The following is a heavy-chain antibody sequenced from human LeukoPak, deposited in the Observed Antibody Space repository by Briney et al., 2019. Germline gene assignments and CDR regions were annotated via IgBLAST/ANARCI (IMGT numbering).Heavy chain of an antibody. CDR2: ICSSSSTT. J-gene: IGHJ4*02. CDR1: GFTLCSYS. CDR3: ARESFPRDFWSGYHSWDFDY. Sequence: GGSLRLSCAASGFTLCSYSMNWVPEAPGKGLEGGSYICSSSSTTYYADSVKGRFTISRDNAKNTLYLQMNSLRAEDTAVYYCARESFPRDFWSGYHSWDFDYWGQGTLVTVS. V-gene: IGHV3-48*04. D-gene: IGHD3-3*01.